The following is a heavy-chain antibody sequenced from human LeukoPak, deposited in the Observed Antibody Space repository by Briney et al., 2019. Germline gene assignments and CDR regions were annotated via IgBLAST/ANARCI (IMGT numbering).Heavy chain of an antibody. CDR1: GGTFSSYA. CDR3: ARTNDYGGQRFDY. J-gene: IGHJ4*02. V-gene: IGHV1-69*05. CDR2: IIPIFGTA. D-gene: IGHD4-23*01. Sequence: GASVKVSCKASGGTFSSYAISWARQAPGQGLEWMGGIIPIFGTANYAQKFQGRVTITTDESTSTAYMELSSLRSEDTAVYYCARTNDYGGQRFDYWGQGTLVTVSS.